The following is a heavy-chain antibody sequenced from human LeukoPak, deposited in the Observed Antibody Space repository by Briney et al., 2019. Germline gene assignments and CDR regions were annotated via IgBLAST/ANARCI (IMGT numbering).Heavy chain of an antibody. CDR2: LYSDGNT. Sequence: GGSLRLSCAASGFTVITNDMTWVRQAPGKGVEWVSVLYSDGNTKYADSVQGRFTISRDNSKNTLYLEMNSLSPDDTAVYYCARGVEPLAANTLAYWGQGILVTVSS. J-gene: IGHJ4*02. D-gene: IGHD1-14*01. CDR1: GFTVITND. V-gene: IGHV3-53*01. CDR3: ARGVEPLAANTLAY.